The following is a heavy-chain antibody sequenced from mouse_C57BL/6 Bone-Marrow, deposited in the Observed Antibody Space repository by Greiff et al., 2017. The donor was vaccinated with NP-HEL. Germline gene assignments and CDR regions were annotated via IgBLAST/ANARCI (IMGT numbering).Heavy chain of an antibody. CDR1: GFTFSDYY. CDR3: ARGDYDYSWFAY. CDR2: ISNGGGST. J-gene: IGHJ3*01. Sequence: EVMLVESGGGLVQPGGSLKLSCAASGFTFSDYYMYWVRQTPEKRLEWVAYISNGGGSTYYPDTVKGRFTLSRDNAKNTLYLQMSRLKSEDTAMYYCARGDYDYSWFAYWGQGTLVTVSA. V-gene: IGHV5-12*01. D-gene: IGHD2-4*01.